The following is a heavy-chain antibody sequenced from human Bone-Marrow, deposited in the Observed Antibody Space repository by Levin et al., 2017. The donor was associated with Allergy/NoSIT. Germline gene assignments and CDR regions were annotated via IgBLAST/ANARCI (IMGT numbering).Heavy chain of an antibody. CDR3: ARVSVIAAAGTVDY. J-gene: IGHJ4*02. Sequence: GESLKISCAASGFTFSDYYMSWIRQAPGKGLEWVSYISSSSSHTNYADSVKGRFTSSRDNAKNSLYLQMNSLRAEDTAVYYCARVSVIAAAGTVDYWGQGTLVTVSS. V-gene: IGHV3-11*05. CDR2: ISSSSSHT. CDR1: GFTFSDYY. D-gene: IGHD6-13*01.